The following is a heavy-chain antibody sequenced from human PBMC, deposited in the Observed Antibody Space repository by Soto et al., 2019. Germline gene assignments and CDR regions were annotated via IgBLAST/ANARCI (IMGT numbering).Heavy chain of an antibody. CDR2: ISWNSGSI. D-gene: IGHD2-15*01. Sequence: GGSLRLSCAASGFTFDDYAMHWVRQAPGKGLEWVSGISWNSGSIGYADSVKGRFTISRDNAKNSLYLQMNSLRAEDTALYYCAKDMGIKGYCSGGSCYSTFDYWGQGTLVTVSS. J-gene: IGHJ4*02. V-gene: IGHV3-9*01. CDR1: GFTFDDYA. CDR3: AKDMGIKGYCSGGSCYSTFDY.